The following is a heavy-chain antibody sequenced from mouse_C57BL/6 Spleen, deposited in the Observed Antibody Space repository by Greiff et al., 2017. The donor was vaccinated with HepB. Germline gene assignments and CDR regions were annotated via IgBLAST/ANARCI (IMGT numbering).Heavy chain of an antibody. V-gene: IGHV2-2*01. CDR3: ARGGYDMTTYYAMDY. CDR1: GFSLTSYG. CDR2: IWSGGST. D-gene: IGHD2-13*01. J-gene: IGHJ4*01. Sequence: QVQLQQSGPGLVQPSQILSITCTVSGFSLTSYGVHWVRQSPGKGLEWLGVIWSGGSTDYNAAFISRLSISKDNSKSQVFFKMNSLQADDTAIYYCARGGYDMTTYYAMDYWGQGTSVTVSS.